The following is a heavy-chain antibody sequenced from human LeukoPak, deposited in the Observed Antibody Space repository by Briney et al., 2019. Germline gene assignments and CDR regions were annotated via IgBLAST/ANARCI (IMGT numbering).Heavy chain of an antibody. J-gene: IGHJ5*02. CDR1: GGSISSSNW. V-gene: IGHV4-4*02. Sequence: PSETLSLTCAVSGGSISSSNWWSWVRQPPGKGLEWIGYLYYSGSTNYNPSLESRVTISVDTSKNQFSLQLTSVTAADTAVYYCARFGGNSGWFDPWGQGTLVTVSS. CDR2: LYYSGST. D-gene: IGHD4-23*01. CDR3: ARFGGNSGWFDP.